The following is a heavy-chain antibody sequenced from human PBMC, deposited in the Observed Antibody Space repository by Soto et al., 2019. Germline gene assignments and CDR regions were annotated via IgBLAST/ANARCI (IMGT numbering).Heavy chain of an antibody. CDR2: ISTRSSYS. Sequence: QVQLVESGGGLVKPGGSPRLSCAASRFTFSDYYMSWIRQAPGKGLEWVAYISTRSSYSNYADSVRGRFTISRDNAKNSVYLQMNSLRAEDTAVYFCARDQGHSSSSTYGMDVWGQGTTVTVSS. J-gene: IGHJ6*02. D-gene: IGHD6-6*01. V-gene: IGHV3-11*06. CDR1: RFTFSDYY. CDR3: ARDQGHSSSSTYGMDV.